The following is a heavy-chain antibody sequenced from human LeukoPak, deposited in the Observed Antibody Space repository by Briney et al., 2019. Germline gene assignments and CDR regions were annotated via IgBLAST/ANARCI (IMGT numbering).Heavy chain of an antibody. CDR1: GYTFTSYY. J-gene: IGHJ6*02. Sequence: GASVKVSCKASGYTFTSYYMHWVRQAPGQGLEWMGIINPSGGSTSYAQKFQGRVTMTRDTSTSTVYMELSSLRSEDAAVYYCASLEVGATTYYYYGMDVWGQGTTVTVSS. D-gene: IGHD1-26*01. CDR2: INPSGGST. V-gene: IGHV1-46*01. CDR3: ASLEVGATTYYYYGMDV.